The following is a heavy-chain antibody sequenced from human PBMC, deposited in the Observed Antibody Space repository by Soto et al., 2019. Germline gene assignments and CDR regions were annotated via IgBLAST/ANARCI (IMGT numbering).Heavy chain of an antibody. D-gene: IGHD5-12*01. V-gene: IGHV3-11*01. CDR2: ISSSGSTI. CDR1: GFTFSDYY. J-gene: IGHJ4*02. Sequence: PGGSLGLSCAASGFTFSDYYMSWIRQAPGKGLEWVSYISSSGSTIYYADSVKGRFTISRDNAKNSLYLQMNSLRAEDTAVYYCARDPDGYNPLFDYWGQGTLVTVSS. CDR3: ARDPDGYNPLFDY.